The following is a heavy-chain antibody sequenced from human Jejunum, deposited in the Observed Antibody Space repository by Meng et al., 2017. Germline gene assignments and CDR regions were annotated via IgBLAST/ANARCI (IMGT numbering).Heavy chain of an antibody. D-gene: IGHD3-22*01. J-gene: IGHJ4*02. V-gene: IGHV6-1*01. CDR3: ARGDTSSYSFYFEA. CDR2: TYYRSQWKN. Sequence: SQTPSLTCVISGDSVSSNSATWNWIRQSPSRGLEWLGRTYYRSQWKNDYAVSVKSRITIDPDTSKNQFSLQLNFVTPEDTALYYCARGDTSSYSFYFEAWGQGTLVTVSS. CDR1: GDSVSSNSAT.